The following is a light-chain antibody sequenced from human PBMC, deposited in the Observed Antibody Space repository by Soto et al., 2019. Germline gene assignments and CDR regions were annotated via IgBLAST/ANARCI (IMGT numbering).Light chain of an antibody. J-gene: IGLJ2*01. CDR2: EVS. Sequence: QSALTQPPSASGSPGQSVTISCTGTSSDVGGYNYVSWYQQHPGKAPKLMIYEVSKRPSGVPDRFSGSKSGNTASLTVSGLQVEDEADYYCCSYAGYYTLVFGGGTKVTVL. CDR1: SSDVGGYNY. V-gene: IGLV2-8*01. CDR3: CSYAGYYTLV.